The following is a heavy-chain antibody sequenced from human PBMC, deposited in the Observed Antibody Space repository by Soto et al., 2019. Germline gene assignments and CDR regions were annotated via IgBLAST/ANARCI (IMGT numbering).Heavy chain of an antibody. CDR2: ITGGNT. CDR3: AKDKERGGYDSDFDS. Sequence: EVQLLESGGGLIQPGGSLRLSCEASGFTFGTYGMGWVRQAPGKGLEWVSTITGGNTYYAASVRGRFTISRDNYKNTLYLQMSSLRADDTAPYYCAKDKERGGYDSDFDSWGQGNLVTVSS. V-gene: IGHV3-23*01. CDR1: GFTFGTYG. J-gene: IGHJ4*02. D-gene: IGHD3-3*01.